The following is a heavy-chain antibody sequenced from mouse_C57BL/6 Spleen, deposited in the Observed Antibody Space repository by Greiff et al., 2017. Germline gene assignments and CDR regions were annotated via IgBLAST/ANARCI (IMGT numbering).Heavy chain of an antibody. CDR1: GYTFTSYW. CDR2: IDPSDSYT. Sequence: VQLQQPGAELVMPGASVKLSCKASGYTFTSYWMHWVKQRPGQGLEWIGEIDPSDSYTNYNQKFKGKSTLTVDKSSSTAYMQLSSLTSEDSAVYYGARMGGYYGSSDYDARDYWGKGTSVTVSS. V-gene: IGHV1-69*01. CDR3: ARMGGYYGSSDYDARDY. J-gene: IGHJ4*01. D-gene: IGHD1-1*01.